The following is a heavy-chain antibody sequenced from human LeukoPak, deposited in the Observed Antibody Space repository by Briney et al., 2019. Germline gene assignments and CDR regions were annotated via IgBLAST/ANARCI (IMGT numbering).Heavy chain of an antibody. V-gene: IGHV1-69*04. D-gene: IGHD6-13*01. CDR1: GGTFSSYA. CDR3: ARVGAAAGNYYFDY. CDR2: IIPILGIA. J-gene: IGHJ4*02. Sequence: SVKVSCKASGGTFSSYAISWVRQAPGQGLEWMGRIIPILGIANYAQKFQGRVTITADESTSTAYMELSSLRSEDTAVYYCARVGAAAGNYYFDYWGQGTLVTVSS.